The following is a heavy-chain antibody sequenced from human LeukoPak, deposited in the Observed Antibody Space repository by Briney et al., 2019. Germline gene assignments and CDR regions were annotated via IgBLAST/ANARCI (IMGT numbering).Heavy chain of an antibody. CDR1: GFTFSSYG. J-gene: IGHJ6*02. Sequence: GGSLRLSCAASGFTFSSYGMHWVRQAPGKGLEWVAVISYDGSNKYYADSMKGRFTISRDNSKNTLYLQMNSLRAEDTAVYYCAKEGYYDSSGWGNSMDVWGQGTTVTVSS. V-gene: IGHV3-30*18. D-gene: IGHD3-22*01. CDR2: ISYDGSNK. CDR3: AKEGYYDSSGWGNSMDV.